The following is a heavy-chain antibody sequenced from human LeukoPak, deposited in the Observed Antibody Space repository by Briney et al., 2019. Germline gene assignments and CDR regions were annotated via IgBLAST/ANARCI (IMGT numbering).Heavy chain of an antibody. J-gene: IGHJ4*02. CDR1: GGSISSSSYY. V-gene: IGHV4-39*07. CDR3: AREGSYYDSSGYSLKGLDY. Sequence: SETLSLTCTVSGGSISSSSYYWGWIRQPPGKGLEWIGRIYTSGSTNYNPSLKSRVTMSVDTSKNQFSLKLSSVTAADTAVYYCAREGSYYDSSGYSLKGLDYWGQGTLVTVSS. CDR2: IYTSGST. D-gene: IGHD3-22*01.